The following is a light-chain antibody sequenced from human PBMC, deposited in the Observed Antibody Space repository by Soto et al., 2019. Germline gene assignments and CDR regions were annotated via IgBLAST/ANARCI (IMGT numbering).Light chain of an antibody. V-gene: IGKV3-15*01. J-gene: IGKJ4*01. CDR3: QQYNNWPPLT. CDR1: QSVSSN. Sequence: ERVMTQSPATLSVSPGERATLSCRASQSVSSNLAWYQQQPGQAPRLLIYGASTRATGIPARFSGSGSGTEFTLTISSLQSEDFAVYYCQQYNNWPPLTFGGGTKVEIK. CDR2: GAS.